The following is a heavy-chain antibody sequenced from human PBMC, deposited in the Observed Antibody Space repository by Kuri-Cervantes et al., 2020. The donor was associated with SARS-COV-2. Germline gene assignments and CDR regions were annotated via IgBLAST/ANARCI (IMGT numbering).Heavy chain of an antibody. CDR3: AKAEGELPYYYYYMDV. CDR2: ISGSGGST. Sequence: GESLKISCVASGFTFSNYAMSWVRQAPGKGLEWVSAISGSGGSTYYADSVKGRFTISRDNSKNTLYLQMNSLRAEDTAVYYCAKAEGELPYYYYYMDVWGKGTTVTVSS. CDR1: GFTFSNYA. D-gene: IGHD1-26*01. J-gene: IGHJ6*03. V-gene: IGHV3-23*01.